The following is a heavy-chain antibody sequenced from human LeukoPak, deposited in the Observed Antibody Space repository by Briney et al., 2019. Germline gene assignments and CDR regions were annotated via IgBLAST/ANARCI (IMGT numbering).Heavy chain of an antibody. CDR2: IYSGGST. CDR1: GFTVSSNY. D-gene: IGHD3-10*01. CDR3: ASELSGPDAFDI. J-gene: IGHJ3*02. V-gene: IGHV3-53*01. Sequence: GGSLRLSCAASGFTVSSNYMSWVRQAPGKGLEWVSVIYSGGSTYYADSVKGRFTISRDNSKNTLYLQMNSLRAEDTAVYYCASELSGPDAFDIWGQGTMVTVSS.